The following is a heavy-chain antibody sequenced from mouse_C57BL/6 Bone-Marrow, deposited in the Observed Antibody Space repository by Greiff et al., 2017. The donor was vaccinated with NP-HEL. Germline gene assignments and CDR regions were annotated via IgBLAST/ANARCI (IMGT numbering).Heavy chain of an antibody. J-gene: IGHJ3*01. CDR3: ARWGITTVVATRAY. CDR1: GYTFTSYW. CDR2: IDPSDSYT. Sequence: QVQLQQPGAELVKPGASVKLSCKASGYTFTSYWMQWVKQRPGQGLEWIGEIDPSDSYTNYNQKFKGKATLTVDTSSSTAYMQLSSLTSEDSAVYYCARWGITTVVATRAYWGQGTLVTVSA. V-gene: IGHV1-50*01. D-gene: IGHD1-1*01.